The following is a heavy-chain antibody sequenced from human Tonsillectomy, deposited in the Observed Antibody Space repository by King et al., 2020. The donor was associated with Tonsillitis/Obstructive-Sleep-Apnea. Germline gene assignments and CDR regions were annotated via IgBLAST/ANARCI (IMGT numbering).Heavy chain of an antibody. D-gene: IGHD2-2*02. Sequence: VQLVESGGGLVKPGGSLRLSCAASGFTFSNAWMSWVRQAPGKGLEWVGRIKSKTDGGTTDYAAPVKGRFTISRDDSKNTLYLQMNSLKTEDTAVYYCTTEPEGYCSSTSCYNYYYYMDVWGKGTTVTVSS. V-gene: IGHV3-15*01. J-gene: IGHJ6*03. CDR1: GFTFSNAW. CDR3: TTEPEGYCSSTSCYNYYYYMDV. CDR2: IKSKTDGGTT.